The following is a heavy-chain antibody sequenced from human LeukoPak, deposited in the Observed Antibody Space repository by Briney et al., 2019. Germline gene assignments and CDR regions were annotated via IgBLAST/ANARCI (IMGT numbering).Heavy chain of an antibody. CDR3: AKDSPQYCSGGSCPDY. CDR2: ISYDGSNK. V-gene: IGHV3-30*18. J-gene: IGHJ4*02. D-gene: IGHD2-15*01. CDR1: GFTFSSYG. Sequence: PGGSLRLSCAASGFTFSSYGMHWVRQAPGKGLEWVAVISYDGSNKYYADSVKGRFTISRDNSKNTLYLQMNSLRAEDTAVYYCAKDSPQYCSGGSCPDYWGQGTLVTVSS.